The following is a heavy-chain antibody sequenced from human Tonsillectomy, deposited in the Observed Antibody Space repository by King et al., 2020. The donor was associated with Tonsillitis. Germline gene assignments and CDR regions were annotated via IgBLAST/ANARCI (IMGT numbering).Heavy chain of an antibody. Sequence: LQLQESGPGLVKPSETLSLTCTVSGGSISSSSYYWGWIRQPPGKGLEWIGSIYYTGSTYYNPSLKSRVTISLDTSKNHVSLKLSSVTAADTAVYYCARQRRSYCSSTSCHSGGMDVWGQGTTVTVSS. J-gene: IGHJ6*02. CDR3: ARQRRSYCSSTSCHSGGMDV. CDR2: IYYTGST. D-gene: IGHD2-2*01. CDR1: GGSISSSSYY. V-gene: IGHV4-39*07.